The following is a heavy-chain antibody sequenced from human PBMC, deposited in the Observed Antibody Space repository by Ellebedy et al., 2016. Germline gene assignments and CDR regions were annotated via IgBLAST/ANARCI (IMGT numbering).Heavy chain of an antibody. D-gene: IGHD2-15*01. CDR2: INTNTGNP. V-gene: IGHV7-4-1*01. CDR1: GYTFTSYA. CDR3: ARNRVRYCSGGSCYSMRNWFDP. Sequence: ASVKVSCKASGYTFTSYAMNWVRQAPGQGLEWMGWINTNTGNPTYAQGFTGRFVFSLDTSVSTAYLQICSLKAEDTAVYYCARNRVRYCSGGSCYSMRNWFDPWGQGTLVTVSS. J-gene: IGHJ5*02.